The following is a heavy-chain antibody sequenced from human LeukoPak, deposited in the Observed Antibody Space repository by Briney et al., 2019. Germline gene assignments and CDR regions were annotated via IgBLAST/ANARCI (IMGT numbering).Heavy chain of an antibody. J-gene: IGHJ4*02. Sequence: SETLSLTCAVSGDSISSGHWWTWVRQPPRKGLEWIGEIYHSGSTNYNPSFKSRVTISVDKSKNQFSLKLSSVTAADTAVYYCAREGMGGYNYAAWGQGTLVTVSP. D-gene: IGHD5-18*01. CDR1: GDSISSGHW. V-gene: IGHV4-4*02. CDR3: AREGMGGYNYAA. CDR2: IYHSGST.